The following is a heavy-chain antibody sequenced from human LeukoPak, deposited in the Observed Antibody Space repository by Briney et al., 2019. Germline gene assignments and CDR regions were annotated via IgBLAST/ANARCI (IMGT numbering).Heavy chain of an antibody. CDR1: GGSFSGYY. CDR2: INHSGST. J-gene: IGHJ5*02. CDR3: ARRYCSSTSCYTGSRMKYNWFDP. V-gene: IGHV4-34*01. D-gene: IGHD2-2*02. Sequence: SETLSLTCAVYGGSFSGYYWSWIRQPPGKGLEWIGEINHSGSTNYNPSLKSRVTISVDTSKNQFSLKLSSVTAADTAVYYCARRYCSSTSCYTGSRMKYNWFDPWGQGTLVTVSS.